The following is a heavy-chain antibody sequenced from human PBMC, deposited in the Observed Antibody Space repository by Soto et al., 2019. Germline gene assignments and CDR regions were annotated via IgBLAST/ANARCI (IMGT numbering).Heavy chain of an antibody. D-gene: IGHD1-1*01. CDR1: GFTFSSYA. CDR2: ISYDGSNK. J-gene: IGHJ6*02. V-gene: IGHV3-30-3*01. Sequence: PGGSLRLSCAASGFTFSSYAMHWVRQAPGKGLERVAVISYDGSNKYYAENVKDRFTISRDNSKNTMNMQMNSMRAEDTAVYYCARVRTDYYYYYGMDVWGQGTTVTVSS. CDR3: ARVRTDYYYYYGMDV.